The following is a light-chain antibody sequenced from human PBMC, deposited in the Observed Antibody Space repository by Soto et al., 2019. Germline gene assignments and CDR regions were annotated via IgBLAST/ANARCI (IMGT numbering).Light chain of an antibody. CDR3: QHFGYPQWT. V-gene: IGKV3-20*01. Sequence: EIVLTQSPGTLSLSPGERATLSCRASQSVSSSYLAWYQQKPGQAPRLLIYGASSRATGIPDRFSGSGSATDFSLIISRLEPEDSAVYYCQHFGYPQWTFGRGTKVDNK. CDR1: QSVSSSY. CDR2: GAS. J-gene: IGKJ1*01.